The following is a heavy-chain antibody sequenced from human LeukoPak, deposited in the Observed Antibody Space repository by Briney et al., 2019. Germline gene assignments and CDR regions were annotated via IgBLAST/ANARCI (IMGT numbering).Heavy chain of an antibody. V-gene: IGHV4-39*07. CDR3: ARLSMTGYLPYYYYYMDV. J-gene: IGHJ6*03. CDR1: GGSIRSSSYY. CDR2: IYYSGST. D-gene: IGHD3-9*01. Sequence: SETLSLTCTVSGGSIRSSSYYWGWIRQPPGKGLEWIGSIYYSGSTYYNPSLKSRVTISGDTSKNQFSLKLSSVTAADTAVYYCARLSMTGYLPYYYYYMDVWGKGTTVTISS.